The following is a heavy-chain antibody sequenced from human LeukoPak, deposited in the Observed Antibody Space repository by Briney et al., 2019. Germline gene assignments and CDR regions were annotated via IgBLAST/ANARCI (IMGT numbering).Heavy chain of an antibody. CDR2: IKSKTDGGTT. V-gene: IGHV3-15*01. Sequence: KSGGSLRLSCAASGFTFSNAWMSWVRQAPGKGLEWVGRIKSKTDGGTTDYAAPVKGRFTISRDDSKNTLYLQMNSLKTEDTAVYYCTTVPPIAAAEFDYWGQGTLVTVSS. CDR3: TTVPPIAAAEFDY. D-gene: IGHD6-13*01. J-gene: IGHJ4*02. CDR1: GFTFSNAW.